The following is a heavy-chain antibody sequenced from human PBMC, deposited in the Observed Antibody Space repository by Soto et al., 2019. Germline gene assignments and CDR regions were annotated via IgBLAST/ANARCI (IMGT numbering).Heavy chain of an antibody. CDR2: IYYSGST. CDR1: GGSISISSYY. CDR3: ARHGYCSGGSCSRRYFQH. D-gene: IGHD2-15*01. V-gene: IGHV4-39*01. J-gene: IGHJ1*01. Sequence: PSETLSLTCTVSGGSISISSYYWGCIRQPPGKGLEWIGSIYYSGSTYYNPSLKSRVTIPVDTSKNQFSLKLSSVTAADTAVYYCARHGYCSGGSCSRRYFQHWGQGTLVTVSS.